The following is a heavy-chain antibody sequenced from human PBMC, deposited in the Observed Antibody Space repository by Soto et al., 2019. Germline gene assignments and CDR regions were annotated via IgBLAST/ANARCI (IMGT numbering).Heavy chain of an antibody. Sequence: EVQLLESGGGLVQPGGSLRLSCAASGFTFSSYAMSWVRQAPGKGLEWVSAISGSGGSTYYADSVKGRFTISRDNSKNTLYLQMNSLRAEYTAVYYCAKDFEVGADVEDAFDIWGQGTMVTVSS. V-gene: IGHV3-23*01. CDR2: ISGSGGST. D-gene: IGHD1-26*01. CDR3: AKDFEVGADVEDAFDI. CDR1: GFTFSSYA. J-gene: IGHJ3*02.